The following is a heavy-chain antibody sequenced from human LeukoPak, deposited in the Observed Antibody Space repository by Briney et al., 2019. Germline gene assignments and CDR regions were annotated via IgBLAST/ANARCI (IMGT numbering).Heavy chain of an antibody. CDR1: GYTFTSYY. D-gene: IGHD1-26*01. J-gene: IGHJ5*02. CDR2: INPTGGST. Sequence: ASLKVSFKASGYTFTSYYMHWVRQTPGQGLEWMGLINPTGGSTGYAQKFQGRVTMTRDMSTSTDYMELSSLRSEDTAIYYCARDNSVGDNAWWFDPWGQGTLVTVSS. V-gene: IGHV1-46*01. CDR3: ARDNSVGDNAWWFDP.